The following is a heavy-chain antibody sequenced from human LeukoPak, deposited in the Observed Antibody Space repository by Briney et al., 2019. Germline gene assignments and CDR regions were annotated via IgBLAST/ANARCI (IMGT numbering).Heavy chain of an antibody. V-gene: IGHV3-15*01. D-gene: IGHD4-17*01. CDR3: TTDGVYGDYWDYHV. Sequence: GGSLRLSCAASGFTFSNAWMSWVRQAPGKGLEWVGRIKSKTDGGTTDYAAPVKGRFTISRDDSKNTLYLQMNSLKTEDTAVYYCTTDGVYGDYWDYHVWGQGTLVTVSS. CDR2: IKSKTDGGTT. J-gene: IGHJ4*02. CDR1: GFTFSNAW.